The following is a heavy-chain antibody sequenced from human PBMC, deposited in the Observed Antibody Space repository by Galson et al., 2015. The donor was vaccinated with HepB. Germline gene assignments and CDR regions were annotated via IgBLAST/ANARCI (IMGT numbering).Heavy chain of an antibody. CDR1: GGTFSSFG. CDR2: IIPMFGTA. Sequence: SVKVSCKASGGTFSSFGISWVRQAPGHGLEWMGGIIPMFGTANYAQKFQGRVTITADGSTRTAYMELSSLRSEDTGVYYCARGGAIRYFDRNYYYYYMDDWGKGTTVTVSS. D-gene: IGHD3-9*01. CDR3: ARGGAIRYFDRNYYYYYMDD. V-gene: IGHV1-69*13. J-gene: IGHJ6*03.